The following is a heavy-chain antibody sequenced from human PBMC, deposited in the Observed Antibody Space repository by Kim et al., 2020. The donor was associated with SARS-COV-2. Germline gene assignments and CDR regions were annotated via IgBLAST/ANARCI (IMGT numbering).Heavy chain of an antibody. CDR3: AHRGVFGGSYYSGTYFDY. CDR2: IYWDDDK. J-gene: IGHJ4*02. V-gene: IGHV2-5*02. D-gene: IGHD1-26*01. CDR1: GFSLSTSGVG. Sequence: SGPTLVNPTQTLTLTCTFSGFSLSTSGVGVGWIRQPPGKALEWLALIYWDDDKRYSPSLKSRLTITKDTSKNQVVLTMTNMDPVDTATYYCAHRGVFGGSYYSGTYFDYWGQGTLVTVSS.